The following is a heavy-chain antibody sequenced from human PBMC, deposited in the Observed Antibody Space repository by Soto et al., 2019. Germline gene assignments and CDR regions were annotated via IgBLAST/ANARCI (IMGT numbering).Heavy chain of an antibody. V-gene: IGHV4-59*01. CDR3: ARVTDR. J-gene: IGHJ4*02. D-gene: IGHD4-4*01. CDR1: GGSISSYY. Sequence: PSETLSLTCTVSGGSISSYYWSWIRQPPEKLLEWIGYIYYSGITNYNPSLKSRVTISVDTSKNQFSLKLSSVTATDTAVYYCARVTDRWGKGTMVTVVS. CDR2: IYYSGIT.